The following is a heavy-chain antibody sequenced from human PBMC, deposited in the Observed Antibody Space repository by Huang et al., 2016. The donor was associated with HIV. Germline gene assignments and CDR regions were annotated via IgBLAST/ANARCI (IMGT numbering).Heavy chain of an antibody. CDR1: GFTFIGSA. J-gene: IGHJ4*02. V-gene: IGHV3-73*01. D-gene: IGHD3-22*01. CDR3: TRLTMIGDGDY. CDR2: IRSKANSYAT. Sequence: EVQLVESGGGLVQPGGSLKLSCAASGFTFIGSAMHWVRQASGKGLGWVGRIRSKANSYATAYAASVKGRFTISRDDSKNTAYLQMNSLKTEDTAVYYCTRLTMIGDGDYWGQGTLVTVSS.